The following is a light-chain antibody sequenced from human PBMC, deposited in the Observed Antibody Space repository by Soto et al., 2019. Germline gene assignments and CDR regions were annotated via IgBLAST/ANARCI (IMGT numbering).Light chain of an antibody. Sequence: DIQMTQSPSTLSASGGDRVTITCRASQSISSWLAWYQQKPGKAPKLLIYKASSLESGVPSRFSGSESGTEFTLTISSLQPDDFATYYCQQYNSYPWTFGQGTKVEIK. CDR3: QQYNSYPWT. V-gene: IGKV1-5*03. J-gene: IGKJ1*01. CDR2: KAS. CDR1: QSISSW.